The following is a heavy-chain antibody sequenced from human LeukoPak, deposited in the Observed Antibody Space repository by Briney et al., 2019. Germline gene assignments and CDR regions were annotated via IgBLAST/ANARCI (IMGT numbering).Heavy chain of an antibody. V-gene: IGHV1-2*02. Sequence: GASVKVSCKASGYTFTGYYMHWVRQVPGQGLEWMGWINPNSGGTNYAQKFQGRVTMTRDTSISTAYMELSTLRSDDTAVYYCARDRGRGSSGWYSFHWFDPWGQGTLVTASS. CDR2: INPNSGGT. CDR3: ARDRGRGSSGWYSFHWFDP. CDR1: GYTFTGYY. J-gene: IGHJ5*02. D-gene: IGHD6-19*01.